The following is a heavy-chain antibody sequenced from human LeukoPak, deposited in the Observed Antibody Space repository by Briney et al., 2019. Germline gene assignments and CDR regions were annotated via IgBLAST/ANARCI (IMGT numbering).Heavy chain of an antibody. V-gene: IGHV1-3*01. Sequence: ASVKVSCKASGYDFTKYAVQWVRQAPGQRLEWMGWIDAGNGRTKYSQDFQGRVTITRDTSASTAYMDLRSLRSDDTAVYYCARTHSNGWYSVGYYYMDVWGKGTTVTVSS. D-gene: IGHD6-19*01. CDR2: IDAGNGRT. J-gene: IGHJ6*03. CDR3: ARTHSNGWYSVGYYYMDV. CDR1: GYDFTKYA.